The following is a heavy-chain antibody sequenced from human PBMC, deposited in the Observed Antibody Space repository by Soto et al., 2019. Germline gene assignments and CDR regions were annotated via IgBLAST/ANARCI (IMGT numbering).Heavy chain of an antibody. V-gene: IGHV1-18*01. CDR1: GYTFTSYV. J-gene: IGHJ4*02. Sequence: GASVKVSCKASGYTFTSYVISWVRQAPGQGLEWMGWISTYNGNTNYAQKLQGRVTMTTDTFTNTAYMEVRSLRSDDTAVYYCVREVDYWGQGTLVTVSS. CDR3: VREVDY. CDR2: ISTYNGNT.